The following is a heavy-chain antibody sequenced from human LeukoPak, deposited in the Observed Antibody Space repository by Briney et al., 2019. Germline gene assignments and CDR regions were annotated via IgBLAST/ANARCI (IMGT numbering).Heavy chain of an antibody. CDR3: ARGLPVGATRGKIFDY. D-gene: IGHD1-26*01. V-gene: IGHV1-46*01. CDR1: GYTFTSYY. J-gene: IGHJ4*02. CDR2: INPSGGST. Sequence: ASVKVSCKASGYTFTSYYMHWVRQAPGQGLEWMGIINPSGGSTSYAQKFQGRVTMARDTSTSTVYMELSSLRSEDTAVYYCARGLPVGATRGKIFDYWGQGTLVTVSS.